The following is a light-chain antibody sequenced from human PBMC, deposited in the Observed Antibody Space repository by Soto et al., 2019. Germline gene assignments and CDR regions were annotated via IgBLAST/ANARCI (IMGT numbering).Light chain of an antibody. V-gene: IGKV3D-15*01. CDR1: QSVSRN. Sequence: EIVMTQSPATLSVSPGERATLSCRASQSVSRNLAWYQQKPGQAPRLLIYGTSNRATGIPDRFSGGGSGTDFTLTISRLEPEDFAVYYCQQYGNTRGTFGQGTKVDIK. CDR3: QQYGNTRGT. CDR2: GTS. J-gene: IGKJ1*01.